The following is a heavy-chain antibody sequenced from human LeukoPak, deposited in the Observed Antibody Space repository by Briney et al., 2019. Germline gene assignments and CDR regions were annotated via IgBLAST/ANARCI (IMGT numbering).Heavy chain of an antibody. CDR3: AKDEGGDYVGLDY. Sequence: PGGSLRLSCTASRFTFSNYAMSWVRQAPGKGLGWVSGISAGRAVTYYADSVKGRFTISRDNSKNTLYLQMNSLRPEDTAVYYCAKDEGGDYVGLDYWGQGTLVTVSS. CDR2: ISAGRAVT. D-gene: IGHD4-17*01. V-gene: IGHV3-23*01. CDR1: RFTFSNYA. J-gene: IGHJ4*02.